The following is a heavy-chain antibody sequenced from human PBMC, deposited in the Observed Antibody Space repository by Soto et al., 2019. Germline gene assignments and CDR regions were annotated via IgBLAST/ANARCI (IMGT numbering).Heavy chain of an antibody. CDR3: ARPQRSNNHYYHPKPNWFDP. Sequence: GASVKVSCKASGYTFTSYAMHWVRQAPGQRLEWMGWINAGNGNTKYSQKFQGRVTITRDTSASTAYMELSSLRSEDTAVYYCARPQRSNNHYYHPKPNWFDPWGQGTLVTVSS. D-gene: IGHD1-26*01. J-gene: IGHJ5*02. CDR1: GYTFTSYA. V-gene: IGHV1-3*01. CDR2: INAGNGNT.